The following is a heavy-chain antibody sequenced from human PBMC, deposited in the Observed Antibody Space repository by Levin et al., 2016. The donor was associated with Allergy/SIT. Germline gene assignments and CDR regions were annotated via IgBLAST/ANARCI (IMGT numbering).Heavy chain of an antibody. V-gene: IGHV3-33*01. D-gene: IGHD5-24*01. CDR1: GFTFSSYG. Sequence: GESLKISCAASGFTFSSYGMHWVRQAPGKGLEWVAVIWYDGSNKYYADSVKGRFTISRDNSKNTLYLQMNSLRAEDTAVYYCARDTGARDGYNWGYWGQGTLVTVSS. CDR3: ARDTGARDGYNWGY. J-gene: IGHJ4*02. CDR2: IWYDGSNK.